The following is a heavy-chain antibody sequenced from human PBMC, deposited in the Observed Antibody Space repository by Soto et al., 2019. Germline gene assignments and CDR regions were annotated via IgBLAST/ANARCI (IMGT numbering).Heavy chain of an antibody. V-gene: IGHV4-4*07. J-gene: IGHJ6*02. CDR1: GGSISSYY. D-gene: IGHD3-9*01. Sequence: QVHLQEAGTGLVKPSETLSLTCTVSGGSISSYYWSWIRQPVGRVLEWIGHIYTSGSTTYNPALKQRVTMSDYTSKHQFYLRRSSVTAADTAVYYCAREGLDWSVEGMDVLGRGNTVTVAS. CDR3: AREGLDWSVEGMDV. CDR2: IYTSGST.